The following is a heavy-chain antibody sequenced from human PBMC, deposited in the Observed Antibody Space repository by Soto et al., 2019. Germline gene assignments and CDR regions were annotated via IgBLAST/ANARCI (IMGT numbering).Heavy chain of an antibody. J-gene: IGHJ4*02. CDR3: ARNIHYYDSSGYYVFDY. D-gene: IGHD3-22*01. V-gene: IGHV3-23*01. CDR1: GFTFSSYA. Sequence: EVQLLESGGGLVQPGGSLRLSCAASGFTFSSYAMSWVRQAPGKGLEWVSAISGSGGSTYYADSVKGRFTISRDNSKNTLYLQMNSMRAEDTAVYYCARNIHYYDSSGYYVFDYWGQGTLVTVSS. CDR2: ISGSGGST.